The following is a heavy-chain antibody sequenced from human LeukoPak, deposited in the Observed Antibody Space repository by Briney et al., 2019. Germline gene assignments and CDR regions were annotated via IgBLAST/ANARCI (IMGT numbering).Heavy chain of an antibody. CDR3: ARDLVGATTEDY. V-gene: IGHV3-33*01. D-gene: IGHD1-26*01. CDR2: IWYDGSNK. Sequence: GGSLRLSCAAPGFTFSSYGMHWVRQAPGKGLEWVAVIWYDGSNKYYAASVKGRFTISRDNSKNTLYLQMNSLRAEDTAVYYCARDLVGATTEDYWGQGTLVTVSS. CDR1: GFTFSSYG. J-gene: IGHJ4*02.